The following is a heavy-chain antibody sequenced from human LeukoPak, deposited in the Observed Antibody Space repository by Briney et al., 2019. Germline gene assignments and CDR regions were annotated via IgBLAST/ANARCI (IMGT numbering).Heavy chain of an antibody. D-gene: IGHD6-13*01. V-gene: IGHV3-33*03. CDR1: GFNFGGYG. J-gene: IGHJ4*02. CDR2: KWFDGSNE. CDR3: ARGPSSNWSGLDF. Sequence: GGSLRLSCVASGFNFGGYGMHWVRQAPGKGLEWVAEKWFDGSNEFYADSVKGRFTVSRDNAKNTLYLQVNNLRAEDTAVYYCARGPSSNWSGLDFWGQGTLLTVSS.